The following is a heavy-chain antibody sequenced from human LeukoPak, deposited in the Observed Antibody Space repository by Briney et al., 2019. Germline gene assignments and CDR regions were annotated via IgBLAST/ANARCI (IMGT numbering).Heavy chain of an antibody. J-gene: IGHJ4*02. CDR2: VFDSGGT. D-gene: IGHD6-13*01. CDR1: GGPISNYW. CDR3: ARGYSSSWNYFDY. V-gene: IGHV4-59*01. Sequence: SETLSLTCTVSGGPISNYWWSWIRQPPGKGLEWIGYVFDSGGTNYNPSLKGRFTISVATSKKQFSLKLSSVTAADTAVYYCARGYSSSWNYFDYWGQGTLVTVSS.